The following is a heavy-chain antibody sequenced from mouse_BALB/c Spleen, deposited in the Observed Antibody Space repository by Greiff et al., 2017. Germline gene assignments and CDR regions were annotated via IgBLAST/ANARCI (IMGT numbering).Heavy chain of an antibody. CDR2: ISCYNGAT. V-gene: IGHV1S34*01. J-gene: IGHJ4*01. D-gene: IGHD1-1*01. Sequence: LVKTGASVKISCKASGYSFTGYYMHWVKQSHGKSLEWIGYISCYNGATSYNQKFKGKATFTVDTSSSTAYMQFNSLTSEDSAVYYCARSEPNYYGSLYAMDYWGQGTSVTVSS. CDR1: GYSFTGYY. CDR3: ARSEPNYYGSLYAMDY.